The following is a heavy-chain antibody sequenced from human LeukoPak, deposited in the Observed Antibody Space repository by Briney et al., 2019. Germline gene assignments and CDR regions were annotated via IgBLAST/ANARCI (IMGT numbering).Heavy chain of an antibody. Sequence: QAGGSLRLSCAASGFTFSSYSMNWVRQAPGKGLEWVAVISYDGSNKYYADSVKGRFTISRDNSKNTLYLQMNSLRAEDTAVYYCARDKGYGGRLFDYWGQGTLVTVSS. CDR3: ARDKGYGGRLFDY. CDR2: ISYDGSNK. CDR1: GFTFSSYS. D-gene: IGHD4-23*01. J-gene: IGHJ4*02. V-gene: IGHV3-30*03.